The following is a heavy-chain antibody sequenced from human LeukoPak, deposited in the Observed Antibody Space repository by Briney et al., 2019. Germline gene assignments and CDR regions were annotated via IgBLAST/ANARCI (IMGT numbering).Heavy chain of an antibody. J-gene: IGHJ5*02. CDR3: ARVSLSNWFDP. V-gene: IGHV4-39*01. CDR2: IYYSGST. CDR1: GGSINSGSYY. Sequence: PSETLSLTCSVSGGSINSGSYYWGWIRQPPGKGLEWIGSIYYSGSTYYNPSLKSRVTISVDTSKNQFSLKLSSVTAADTAVYYCARVSLSNWFDPWGQGTLVTVSS.